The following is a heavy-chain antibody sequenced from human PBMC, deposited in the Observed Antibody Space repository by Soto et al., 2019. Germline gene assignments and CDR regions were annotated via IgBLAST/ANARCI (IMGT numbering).Heavy chain of an antibody. CDR3: ARGQPWAHFDY. CDR2: LSPDGGST. J-gene: IGHJ4*02. V-gene: IGHV3-64*01. D-gene: IGHD1-26*01. CDR1: GFTFSSYA. Sequence: EVQLVESGGGLVQPGGSLRLSCAASGFTFSSYAMHWVRPAPGKGLEYVSALSPDGGSTYYANSVKGRFTISRDNSKSTLYLQMGSLRGEDLAVDYCARGQPWAHFDYWGQGTLVTVSS.